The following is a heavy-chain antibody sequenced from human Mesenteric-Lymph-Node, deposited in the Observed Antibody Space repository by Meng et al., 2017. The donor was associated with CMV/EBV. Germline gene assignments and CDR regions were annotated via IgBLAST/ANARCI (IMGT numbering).Heavy chain of an antibody. V-gene: IGHV1-69*01. J-gene: IGHJ4*02. Sequence: SGGTFSSYAIRWVRQDTGQGREWMGGIIPIFGTANYTQKFQGRVTITADESTSTAYMELSSLRSEDTAVYYCARDALNSGYDPEGDYWGQGTLVTVSS. CDR2: IIPIFGTA. D-gene: IGHD5-12*01. CDR1: GGTFSSYA. CDR3: ARDALNSGYDPEGDY.